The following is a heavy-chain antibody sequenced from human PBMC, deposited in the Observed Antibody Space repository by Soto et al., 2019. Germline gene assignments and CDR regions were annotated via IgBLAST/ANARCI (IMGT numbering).Heavy chain of an antibody. CDR3: AKGNIGYYFDY. D-gene: IGHD3-22*01. V-gene: IGHV3-23*01. J-gene: IGHJ4*02. Sequence: GGSLRLSCAASGFTFISYAMTWVRQAPGQWLELVSAITYNSDTTYYADSVKGRFTISRDNSKNRLYLEMNSLRAEDTAIYYCAKGNIGYYFDYWGQGSVVTVSS. CDR1: GFTFISYA. CDR2: ITYNSDTT.